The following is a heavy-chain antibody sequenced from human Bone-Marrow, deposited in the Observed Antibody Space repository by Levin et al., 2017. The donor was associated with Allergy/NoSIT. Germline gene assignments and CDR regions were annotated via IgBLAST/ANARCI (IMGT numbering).Heavy chain of an antibody. Sequence: PGESLKISCQVSGYTFTDYWFGWVRQIPGKGLEWVGMIFPEDSDVRYSPSFEGQVTISADKSISTAYLQWSSLKASDTAIYFCAGRDVVVPSARRDGFGIWGQGTQVTVS. CDR3: AGRDVVVPSARRDGFGI. CDR2: IFPEDSDV. J-gene: IGHJ3*02. CDR1: GYTFTDYW. D-gene: IGHD6-6*01. V-gene: IGHV5-51*01.